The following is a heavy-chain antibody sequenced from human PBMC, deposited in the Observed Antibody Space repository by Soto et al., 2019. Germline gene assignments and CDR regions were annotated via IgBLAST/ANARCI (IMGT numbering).Heavy chain of an antibody. CDR1: GGSISSGGYY. CDR2: IYYSGST. J-gene: IGHJ4*02. D-gene: IGHD3-16*01. Sequence: PSETLSLTCTVSGGSISSGGYYWSWIRQHPGKGLEWIGYIYYSGSTYYNPSLKSRVTISVDTSKNQFSLKLSSVTAADTAVYYCASLFRPSGGVKNPDYWGQGTLVTVSS. V-gene: IGHV4-31*03. CDR3: ASLFRPSGGVKNPDY.